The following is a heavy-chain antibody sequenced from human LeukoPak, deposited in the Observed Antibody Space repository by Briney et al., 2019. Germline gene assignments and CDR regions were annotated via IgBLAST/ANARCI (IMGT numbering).Heavy chain of an antibody. J-gene: IGHJ5*02. CDR1: GFSFSSDA. Sequence: GGSLRLSCAASGFSFSSDAMRGVREAPGKGLEWVSTISGSGGNTYSAESVKGRFTISRDNSKNTLYLQMNGLRAEDTALYYCAKGGWQSWFDPWGQGTLVSVSS. CDR2: ISGSGGNT. CDR3: AKGGWQSWFDP. V-gene: IGHV3-23*01. D-gene: IGHD6-19*01.